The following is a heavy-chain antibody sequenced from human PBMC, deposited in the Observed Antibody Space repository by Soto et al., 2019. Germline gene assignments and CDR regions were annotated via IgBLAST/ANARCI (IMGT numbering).Heavy chain of an antibody. CDR2: IYYSGGT. D-gene: IGHD3-16*02. Sequence: PSETLSLTCTVSGGSISSGGYYWSWIRQHPGKGLEWIGYIYYSGGTYYNPSLKSRVTISVDTSKNQFSLKLSSVTAADTAVYCCARDGTWFGGVIVGRNAFDIWGQGTMVTVSS. CDR3: ARDGTWFGGVIVGRNAFDI. CDR1: GGSISSGGYY. J-gene: IGHJ3*02. V-gene: IGHV4-31*03.